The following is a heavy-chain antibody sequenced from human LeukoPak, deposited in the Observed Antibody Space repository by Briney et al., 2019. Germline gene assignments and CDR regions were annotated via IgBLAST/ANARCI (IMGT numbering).Heavy chain of an antibody. CDR3: ARGYYDFWSGYHYYFDY. J-gene: IGHJ4*02. CDR2: IYTSGST. Sequence: SETLSLTCTVSGGSISSYYWSWIRQPPGKGLEWIGYIYTSGSTNYNPSLKSRVTISVDTSKNQFSLKLSSVTAADTAVYYCARGYYDFWSGYHYYFDYWGQRTLVTASS. D-gene: IGHD3-3*01. CDR1: GGSISSYY. V-gene: IGHV4-4*09.